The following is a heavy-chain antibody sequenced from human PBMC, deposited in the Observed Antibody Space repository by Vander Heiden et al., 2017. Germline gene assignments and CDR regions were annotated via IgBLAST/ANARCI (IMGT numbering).Heavy chain of an antibody. Sequence: QVQLQPWGAGLLKPSETLSLTCAVYGGSFSGSYWRSLRQPPGKGLEWIGEINHSGSTNYNPSLKRRVTISVDTSKNQFSLKLSSVTAADTAVYYCARGDNWNDGYYYYYGMDVWGQGTTVTVSS. V-gene: IGHV4-34*01. J-gene: IGHJ6*02. CDR3: ARGDNWNDGYYYYYGMDV. CDR1: GGSFSGSY. CDR2: INHSGST. D-gene: IGHD1-20*01.